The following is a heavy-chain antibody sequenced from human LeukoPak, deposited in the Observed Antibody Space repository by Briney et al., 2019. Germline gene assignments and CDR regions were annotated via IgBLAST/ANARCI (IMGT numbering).Heavy chain of an antibody. CDR3: ARGGLAVAGKTLFHFDK. D-gene: IGHD6-19*01. CDR1: GGSFSGYY. V-gene: IGHV4-34*01. Sequence: TETLSLTCAVYGGSFSGYYWSWIRQPPGKGLEWIGEINHSGSTNYNPSLKSRVTISVDTSKNQFSLKLSSVTAADTAVYYCARGGLAVAGKTLFHFDKWGQGTLVTVAS. CDR2: INHSGST. J-gene: IGHJ4*02.